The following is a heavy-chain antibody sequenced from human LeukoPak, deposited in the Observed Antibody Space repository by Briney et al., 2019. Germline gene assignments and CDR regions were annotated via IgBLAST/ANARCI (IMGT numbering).Heavy chain of an antibody. CDR3: AREVVIFPDYYYYGMDV. Sequence: GGSLRLSCAASGFTFSSYWMSWVRQAPGKGLEWISYISRSGDTLYYADSVEGRFTISRDNAKNSLFLQMNSLRADDTAVYYCAREVVIFPDYYYYGMDVWAKGPRSPSP. D-gene: IGHD2/OR15-2a*01. CDR2: ISRSGDTL. CDR1: GFTFSSYW. J-gene: IGHJ6*02. V-gene: IGHV3-48*04.